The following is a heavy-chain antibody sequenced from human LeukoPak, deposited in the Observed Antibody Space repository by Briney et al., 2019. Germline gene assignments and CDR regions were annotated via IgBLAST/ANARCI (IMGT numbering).Heavy chain of an antibody. D-gene: IGHD5-24*01. Sequence: ASVKVSCKASGYTFITYYMHWVRQAPGQGLEWMGIINPSGGGTSYAQKFQGRVTMTRDTSTSTVYMELSSLRSEDTAVYYCARGTEMATLTTDYWGQGTLVTVSS. CDR1: GYTFITYY. V-gene: IGHV1-46*01. CDR3: ARGTEMATLTTDY. J-gene: IGHJ4*02. CDR2: INPSGGGT.